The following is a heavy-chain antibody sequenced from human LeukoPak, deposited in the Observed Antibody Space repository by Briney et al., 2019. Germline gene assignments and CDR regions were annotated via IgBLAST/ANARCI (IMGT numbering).Heavy chain of an antibody. CDR3: AKDQGGYCSCGFDY. Sequence: GGSLRLSCAASGFTFSSYAMSWVRQAPGKGLEWVSAISGSGGSTYYADSVKGRFTISKDNSKNTLYLQMNSLRAEDTAVYYCAKDQGGYCSCGFDYWGQGTLVTVSS. CDR2: ISGSGGST. D-gene: IGHD2-15*01. CDR1: GFTFSSYA. V-gene: IGHV3-23*01. J-gene: IGHJ4*02.